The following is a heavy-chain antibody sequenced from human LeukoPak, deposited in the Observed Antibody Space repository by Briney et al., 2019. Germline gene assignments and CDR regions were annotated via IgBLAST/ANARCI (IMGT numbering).Heavy chain of an antibody. CDR2: IYYSGST. CDR3: ARRDYYGSGSYDY. D-gene: IGHD3-10*01. J-gene: IGHJ4*02. CDR1: GDSISSNSYY. V-gene: IGHV4-39*01. Sequence: PSETLSLTCTVSGDSISSNSYYWGWIRQPPGKGLEWIGSIYYSGSTYYNPSLKSRVTISVDTSKNQFSLKLNSVTAADTAVYYCARRDYYGSGSYDYWGQGTLVTVSS.